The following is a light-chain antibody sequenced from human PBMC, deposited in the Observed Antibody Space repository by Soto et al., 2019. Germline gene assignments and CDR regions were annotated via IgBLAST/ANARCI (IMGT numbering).Light chain of an antibody. V-gene: IGKV1-5*03. Sequence: DIQMTQSPSTLSGSVGDRVAITCRASQTISSWLAWYQQKPGKAPKLLIYKASTLKSGVPSRFSGSGSGTEFTLTITSLQPEDFATYYCQQYNDYSGMFGQGTKVDI. J-gene: IGKJ1*01. CDR3: QQYNDYSGM. CDR2: KAS. CDR1: QTISSW.